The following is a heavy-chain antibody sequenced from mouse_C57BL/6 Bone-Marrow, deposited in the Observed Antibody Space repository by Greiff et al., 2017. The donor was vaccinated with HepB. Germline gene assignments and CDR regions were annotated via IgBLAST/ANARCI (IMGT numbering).Heavy chain of an antibody. J-gene: IGHJ2*01. CDR3: AGGPGRTY. V-gene: IGHV1-7*01. Sequence: QVHVKQSGAELATPGASVKLFRKASGYTFTSHWMHWVKRRSGQGLEWIGYINPSSGYTKYNQKFKDKATLTADKSSSTAYMQLSSLTYEDSAVYYCAGGPGRTYWGQGTTLTVSS. CDR2: INPSSGYT. CDR1: GYTFTSHW.